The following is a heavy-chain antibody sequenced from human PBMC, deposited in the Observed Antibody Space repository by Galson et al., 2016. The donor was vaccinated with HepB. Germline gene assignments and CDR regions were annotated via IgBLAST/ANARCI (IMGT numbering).Heavy chain of an antibody. CDR2: INPDGSQT. V-gene: IGHV3-7*01. J-gene: IGHJ3*01. Sequence: SLRLSCAASGFTFRTSWMSWVRQPPGKGPEWVANINPDGSQTYYVDSVKGRFNIFKDNAKNSLYLRMNSLRADDTAVYYCARDPMRFAFDLWGQGTMVTVSS. CDR1: GFTFRTSW. CDR3: ARDPMRFAFDL.